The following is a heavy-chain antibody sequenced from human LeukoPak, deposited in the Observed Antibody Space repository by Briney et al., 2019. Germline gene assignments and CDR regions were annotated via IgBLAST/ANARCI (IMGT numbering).Heavy chain of an antibody. CDR3: AKEYVDTAMVTHYYYYYMDV. Sequence: GGSLRLSCAASGFTFSSYSMNWVRQAPGKGLEWLAFIRHDDSNKIYAASKQGRLTISRDNSKNTLYLQMNSLRAEDTAVYYCAKEYVDTAMVTHYYYYYMDVWGKGTTVTISS. J-gene: IGHJ6*03. CDR1: GFTFSSYS. D-gene: IGHD5-18*01. CDR2: IRHDDSNK. V-gene: IGHV3-30*02.